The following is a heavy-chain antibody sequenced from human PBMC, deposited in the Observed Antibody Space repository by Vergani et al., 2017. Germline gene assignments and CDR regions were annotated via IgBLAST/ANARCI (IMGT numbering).Heavy chain of an antibody. CDR3: ARDNQGDTRGMDV. D-gene: IGHD1-14*01. V-gene: IGHV4-39*07. CDR1: GGSISSSSYY. CDR2: IYYSGST. Sequence: QLQLQESGPGLVKPSETLSLTCTVSGGSISSSSYYWGWIRQPPGKGLEWIGSIYYSGSTYYNPSLKSRVTISVDTSKNQFSLKLSSVTAADTAVYYCARDNQGDTRGMDVWGQGTTVTVSS. J-gene: IGHJ6*02.